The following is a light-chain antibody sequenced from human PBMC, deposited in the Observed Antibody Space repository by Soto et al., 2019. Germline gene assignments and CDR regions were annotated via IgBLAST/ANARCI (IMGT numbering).Light chain of an antibody. Sequence: QSVLNQPASVSGSPGQSITISCTGTSSDVVGYNYVSWYQQHPGKAPKLMIYDVSNRPSGVSNRFSGSKSGNTASLTISGLQAEDEADYYCSSYTSSSTLYYVFGTGTKVTVL. V-gene: IGLV2-14*01. CDR2: DVS. J-gene: IGLJ1*01. CDR1: SSDVVGYNY. CDR3: SSYTSSSTLYYV.